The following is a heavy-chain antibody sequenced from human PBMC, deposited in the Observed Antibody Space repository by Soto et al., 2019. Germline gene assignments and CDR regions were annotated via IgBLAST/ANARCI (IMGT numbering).Heavy chain of an antibody. CDR3: AREEGLPNWFDP. J-gene: IGHJ5*02. Sequence: EVQLVESGGGLVQPGGSLRLSCAASGFTFSSYSMNWVRQAPGKGLEWVSYISSSSSTIYYADSVKGRFTISRDNAKNSLYLQMNSLRAEDTDVYDGAREEGLPNWFDPWGRGTLVTVSP. CDR2: ISSSSSTI. V-gene: IGHV3-48*01. D-gene: IGHD5-12*01. CDR1: GFTFSSYS.